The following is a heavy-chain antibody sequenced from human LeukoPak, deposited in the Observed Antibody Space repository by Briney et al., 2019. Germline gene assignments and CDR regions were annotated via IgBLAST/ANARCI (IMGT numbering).Heavy chain of an antibody. CDR2: ISYERSNK. Sequence: PGGSLRLSCAASGFTFSSYGMHWVRQAPGKGLEWVAVISYERSNKYYADSGKGRFTISRDNSKNTLYLQMNSLRAEDTAVYYCARDGQVNYYYYSMDVWGKGTTVTVSS. CDR3: ARDGQVNYYYYSMDV. J-gene: IGHJ6*03. CDR1: GFTFSSYG. V-gene: IGHV3-30*03.